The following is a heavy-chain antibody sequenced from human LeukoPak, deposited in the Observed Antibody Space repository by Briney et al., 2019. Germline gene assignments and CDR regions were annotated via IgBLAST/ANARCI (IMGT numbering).Heavy chain of an antibody. Sequence: PSETLSLTCAVYGGSFSGYYWSWIRQPPGKGLEWIGEINHSGSTNYNPSLKSRVTISVDTSKNQFSLKLSSVTAADMAVYYCARTITMIGCLDYWGQGTLVTVSS. CDR3: ARTITMIGCLDY. CDR2: INHSGST. V-gene: IGHV4-34*01. CDR1: GGSFSGYY. D-gene: IGHD3-22*01. J-gene: IGHJ4*02.